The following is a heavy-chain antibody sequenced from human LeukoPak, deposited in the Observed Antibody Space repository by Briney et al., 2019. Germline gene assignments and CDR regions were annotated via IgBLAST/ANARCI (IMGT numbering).Heavy chain of an antibody. CDR1: GFTFSSYA. Sequence: GGSLRLSCAASGFTFSSYAMNWVRQAPGKGLEWVSHISSSGGSTYYAGSVKGRFTISRDNSKNTLYLQMNSLRAEDTAVYYCAEALTGTKAFDIWGQGTMVTVSS. D-gene: IGHD1-20*01. CDR2: ISSSGGST. V-gene: IGHV3-23*01. J-gene: IGHJ3*02. CDR3: AEALTGTKAFDI.